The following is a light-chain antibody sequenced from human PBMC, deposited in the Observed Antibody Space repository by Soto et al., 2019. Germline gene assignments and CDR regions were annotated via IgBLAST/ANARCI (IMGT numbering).Light chain of an antibody. CDR2: DAS. Sequence: EIVMTQSPANLSVSSGDRATLSCRASQTIYNNVAWYQQRPGQAHRLLIYDASTRATSVPARFSGSGYGTDFTLSISGLQSADCAVYYCQQFNKWPLTFGGGTKVEIK. CDR1: QTIYNN. CDR3: QQFNKWPLT. V-gene: IGKV3-15*01. J-gene: IGKJ4*01.